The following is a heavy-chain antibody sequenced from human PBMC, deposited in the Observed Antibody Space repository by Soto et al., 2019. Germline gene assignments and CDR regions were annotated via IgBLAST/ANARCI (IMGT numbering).Heavy chain of an antibody. CDR2: INPNSGGT. J-gene: IGHJ6*02. CDR1: GYTFTGYY. D-gene: IGHD2-2*01. V-gene: IGHV1-2*02. CDR3: AREMGRRYCSSTSCRKQYYYGMDV. Sequence: DSVKVSCTASGYTFTGYYMHWVRQAPGQGLEWMGWINPNSGGTNYAQKFQGRVTMTRDTSISTAYMELSRLRSDDTAVYYCAREMGRRYCSSTSCRKQYYYGMDVWGQETTVTVSS.